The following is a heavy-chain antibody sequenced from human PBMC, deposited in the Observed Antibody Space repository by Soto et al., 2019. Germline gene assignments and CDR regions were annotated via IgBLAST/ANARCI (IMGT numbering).Heavy chain of an antibody. D-gene: IGHD3-10*01. J-gene: IGHJ6*03. Sequence: SETLSLTCTVSGGSISSSSYYWGWIRQPPGKGLEWIGSIYYSGSTYYNPSLKSRVTISVDTSKNQFSLKLSSVTAADTAVYYCARHAVVRGYYYYYYMDVWGKGTTVTVSS. V-gene: IGHV4-39*01. CDR1: GGSISSSSYY. CDR3: ARHAVVRGYYYYYYMDV. CDR2: IYYSGST.